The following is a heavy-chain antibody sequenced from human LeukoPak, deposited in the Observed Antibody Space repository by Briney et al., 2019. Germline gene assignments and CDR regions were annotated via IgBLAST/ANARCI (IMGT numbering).Heavy chain of an antibody. CDR2: IKQDGSEK. V-gene: IGHV3-7*01. Sequence: GGSLRLSCAASGFTFSSYWMSWVRQAPGKGLEWVANIKQDGSEKYYVDSVKGRFTISRDNAKNSLYLQMNSLRAEDTAVYYCARVEAKYDILTGYDYWGQGTLVTVSS. CDR3: ARVEAKYDILTGYDY. CDR1: GFTFSSYW. D-gene: IGHD3-9*01. J-gene: IGHJ4*02.